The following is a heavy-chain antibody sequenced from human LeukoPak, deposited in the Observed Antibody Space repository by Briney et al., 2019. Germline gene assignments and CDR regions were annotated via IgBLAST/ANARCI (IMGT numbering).Heavy chain of an antibody. V-gene: IGHV4-39*01. CDR1: GGSISSSGYY. CDR3: ARLKAVGGSGSYYFDY. Sequence: PSETLSLTCTVSGGSISSSGYYWGWIRQPPGKGLEWIGSIYYSGSTYYNPSLKSRVTIFVDTSKNQFSLKLSSVTAADTAVYYCARLKAVGGSGSYYFDYWGQGTLVTVSS. J-gene: IGHJ4*02. D-gene: IGHD3-10*01. CDR2: IYYSGST.